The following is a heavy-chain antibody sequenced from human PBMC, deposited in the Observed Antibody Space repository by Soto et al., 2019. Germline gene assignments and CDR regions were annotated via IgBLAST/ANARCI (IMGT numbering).Heavy chain of an antibody. V-gene: IGHV1-46*01. Sequence: ASVKVSCKAPRDTFTSYYINWVRQAPGQGLEWMGVINPHGGSTAYAQKFKGRVTLTRDTSASTVYMEVSSLPSEDTAMYYCARSSGGNFGIIIEGTNWFDPWGQGTLVTVSS. CDR1: RDTFTSYY. J-gene: IGHJ5*02. CDR2: INPHGGST. CDR3: ARSSGGNFGIIIEGTNWFDP. D-gene: IGHD1-26*01.